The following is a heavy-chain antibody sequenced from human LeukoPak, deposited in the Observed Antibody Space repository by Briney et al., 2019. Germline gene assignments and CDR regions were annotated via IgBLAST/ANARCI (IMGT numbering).Heavy chain of an antibody. Sequence: GASVKVSCKASGGTFSSYAISWVRQAPGQGLEWMGGIIPIFGTANYAQKCQGRVTITTDESTSTAYMELSSLRSEDTAVYYCARDPVYGDYGVEYFQHWGQGTLVTVSS. V-gene: IGHV1-69*05. CDR3: ARDPVYGDYGVEYFQH. CDR1: GGTFSSYA. CDR2: IIPIFGTA. D-gene: IGHD4-17*01. J-gene: IGHJ1*01.